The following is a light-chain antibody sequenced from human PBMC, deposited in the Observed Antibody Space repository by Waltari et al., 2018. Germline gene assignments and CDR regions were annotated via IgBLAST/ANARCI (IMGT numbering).Light chain of an antibody. CDR3: QQSYSTPQST. CDR2: AAS. V-gene: IGKV1-39*01. Sequence: DIQMTQFPSFLSTALGDRVTIACRASQNINKYLNWYQHKPGKAPKLLIYAASSLLSGVPSRFSGSGSGTDFTLTISSLQPEDFATYYCQQSYSTPQSTFGQGTRLQIK. J-gene: IGKJ5*01. CDR1: QNINKY.